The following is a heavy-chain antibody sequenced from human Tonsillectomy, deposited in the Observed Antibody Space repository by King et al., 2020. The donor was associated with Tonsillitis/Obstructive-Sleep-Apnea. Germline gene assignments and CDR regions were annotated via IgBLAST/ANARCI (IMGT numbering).Heavy chain of an antibody. J-gene: IGHJ5*02. Sequence: VQLVESGGGLVQPGGSLRLSCAASGFTFSTYAMSWVRQAPGKGLEWVSAISGSGGSTYYTDSVQGRFTISRDNSKNTLYLQMNSLRAGDTAVYYRARGPPEVRGVVGWYGPWGRGTLVTVSS. CDR2: ISGSGGST. CDR1: GFTFSTYA. V-gene: IGHV3-23*04. D-gene: IGHD3-10*01. CDR3: ARGPPEVRGVVGWYGP.